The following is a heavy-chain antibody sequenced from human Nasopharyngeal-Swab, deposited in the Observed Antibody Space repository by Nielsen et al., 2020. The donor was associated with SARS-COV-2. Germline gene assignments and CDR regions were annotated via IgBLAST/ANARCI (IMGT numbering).Heavy chain of an antibody. CDR3: ARGGSGSPMGHDY. D-gene: IGHD3-10*01. V-gene: IGHV3-74*01. CDR2: ISSDGSST. J-gene: IGHJ4*02. CDR1: GFTVSSNY. Sequence: GESLKISCAASGFTVSSNYTSWVRQAPGKGLVWVSRISSDGSSTNYADSVKGRFTISRDNAKNTLYLQMNSLRAEDTAVYYCARGGSGSPMGHDYWGQGTLVTVSS.